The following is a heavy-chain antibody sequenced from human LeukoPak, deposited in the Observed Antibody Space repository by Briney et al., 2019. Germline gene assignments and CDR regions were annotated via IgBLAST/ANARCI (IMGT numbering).Heavy chain of an antibody. D-gene: IGHD6-19*01. CDR3: AKASSFSGDSSGWLWAFDV. CDR1: GFNFNSYA. CDR2: ISGGGGTI. Sequence: GGSLRLSRAASGFNFNSYAMTWVRQAPGRGLEWVSAISGGGGTIYWADSVTGRFTISRDNSMNTLYLQMSSLSVDDTAVYYCAKASSFSGDSSGWLWAFDVWGQGTMVTVSS. J-gene: IGHJ3*01. V-gene: IGHV3-23*01.